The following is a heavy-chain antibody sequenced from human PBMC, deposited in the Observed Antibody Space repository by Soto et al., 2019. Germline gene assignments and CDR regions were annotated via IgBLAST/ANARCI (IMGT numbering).Heavy chain of an antibody. V-gene: IGHV4-31*03. CDR1: GGSISSGGYY. J-gene: IGHJ4*01. CDR2: TYYSGST. D-gene: IGHD3-10*02. CDR3: ARDSIGVYGGLDY. Sequence: SETLSLTCNVSGGSISSGGYYWSWIRQHPGNGLEWIGYTYYSGSTYYNPSLKGRVTISVDTSKNQFPLKLSSVTAADTAVYYCARDSIGVYGGLDYWGHGTGAPVSS.